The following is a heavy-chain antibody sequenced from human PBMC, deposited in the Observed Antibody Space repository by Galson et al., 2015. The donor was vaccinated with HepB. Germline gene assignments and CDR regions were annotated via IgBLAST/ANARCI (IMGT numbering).Heavy chain of an antibody. CDR2: FDPEDGET. D-gene: IGHD3-3*01. CDR3: ATVYTVFLRCYHYGMDV. Sequence: SANVSCKVSGYTLTELPMHQVRQAPGKGLEWMGGFDPEDGETIYAQKCQGRVTMTEDTTTDSAYMELISLRSEDAAVYYCATVYTVFLRCYHYGMDVWGQGTTVTVSS. V-gene: IGHV1-24*01. CDR1: GYTLTELP. J-gene: IGHJ6*02.